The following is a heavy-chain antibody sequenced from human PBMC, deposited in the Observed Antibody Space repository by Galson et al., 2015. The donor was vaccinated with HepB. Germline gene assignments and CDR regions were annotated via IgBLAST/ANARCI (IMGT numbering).Heavy chain of an antibody. J-gene: IGHJ2*01. Sequence: CAISGDSVSSNIAAWNWIRQPPSRGLEWLGRTYYRSKWYRDYAVSVKSRISINPDTSKNQFSLQLNSVTPEDTAVYYCARDARGGYWYFDLWGRGTLVTVSS. CDR1: GDSVSSNIAA. CDR2: TYYRSKWYR. V-gene: IGHV6-1*01. CDR3: ARDARGGYWYFDL.